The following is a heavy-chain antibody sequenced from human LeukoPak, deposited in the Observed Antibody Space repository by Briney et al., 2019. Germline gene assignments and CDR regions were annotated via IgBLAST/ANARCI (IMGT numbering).Heavy chain of an antibody. CDR1: GFAFSSYG. CDR3: AKDPPTVMANAFHI. D-gene: IGHD5-18*01. Sequence: PGGSLRLSCAASGFAFSSYGMSWVRQAPGEGLEWVSTISGSGGSTYYADSVKGRFTISRDNSKNTLYLQMSSLRAEDMAVYYCAKDPPTVMANAFHIWGQGTMVTVS. J-gene: IGHJ3*02. V-gene: IGHV3-23*01. CDR2: ISGSGGST.